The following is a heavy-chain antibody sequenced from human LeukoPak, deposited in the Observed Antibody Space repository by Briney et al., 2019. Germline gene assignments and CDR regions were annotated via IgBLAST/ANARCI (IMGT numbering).Heavy chain of an antibody. CDR3: ASAPIVVVPAATYYYGMDV. Sequence: SETLSLTCTVSGGSISSYYWSWIRQPPGKGLEWIGYIYYSGSTNYNPSLKSRVTISVDTSKNQFSLKLSSVTAADTAVYYCASAPIVVVPAATYYYGMDVWGQGTTVTVSS. V-gene: IGHV4-59*08. CDR2: IYYSGST. D-gene: IGHD2-2*01. CDR1: GGSISSYY. J-gene: IGHJ6*02.